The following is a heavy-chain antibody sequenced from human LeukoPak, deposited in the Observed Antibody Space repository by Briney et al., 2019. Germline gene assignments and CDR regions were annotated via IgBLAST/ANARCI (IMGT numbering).Heavy chain of an antibody. Sequence: SETLSLTCAVSGGSISGSIWSWIRQPPGKGLEWIGYIYHDGSTKYNPSLKSRVPLSVDTSKNQLSLRLTSVTAAETAVYYCTRARPREYSGCDPCGHGIMVTVSS. D-gene: IGHD5-12*01. V-gene: IGHV4-59*01. J-gene: IGHJ3*01. CDR2: IYHDGST. CDR1: GGSISGSI. CDR3: TRARPREYSGCDP.